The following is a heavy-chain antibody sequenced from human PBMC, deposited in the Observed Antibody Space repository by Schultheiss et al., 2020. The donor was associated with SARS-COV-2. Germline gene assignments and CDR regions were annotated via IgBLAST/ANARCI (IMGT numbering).Heavy chain of an antibody. V-gene: IGHV4-61*05. Sequence: SETLSLTCTVSGGSISSSSYYWSWIRQPPGKGLEWIGYIYYSGSTNYNPSLKSRVTISVDTSKNQFSLKLSSVTAADTAVYYCAREGGGYSGYGIHYWGQGTLVTVSS. CDR3: AREGGGYSGYGIHY. CDR1: GGSISSSSYY. D-gene: IGHD5-12*01. CDR2: IYYSGST. J-gene: IGHJ4*02.